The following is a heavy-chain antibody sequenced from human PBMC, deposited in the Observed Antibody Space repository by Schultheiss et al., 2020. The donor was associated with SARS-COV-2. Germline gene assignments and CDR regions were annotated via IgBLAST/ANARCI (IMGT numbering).Heavy chain of an antibody. CDR2: VSDNGAVT. J-gene: IGHJ1*01. CDR3: AKARIVGASAEYFQD. D-gene: IGHD1-26*01. Sequence: GGSLRLSCAASRINFSSYGMHWVRQAPGGRLEWVSAVSDNGAVTLNADSVKGRFTISRDNSKNTLYLQMNNLRVEDTAVYYCAKARIVGASAEYFQDWGQGTLVTVSS. V-gene: IGHV3-NL1*01. CDR1: RINFSSYG.